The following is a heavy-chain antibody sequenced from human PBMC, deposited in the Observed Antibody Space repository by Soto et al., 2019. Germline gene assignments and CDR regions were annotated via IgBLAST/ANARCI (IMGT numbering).Heavy chain of an antibody. J-gene: IGHJ4*02. CDR3: ANSAGLRIPFDY. CDR2: ISGSGGST. V-gene: IGHV3-23*01. Sequence: GSLRLSCAASGWTFSSYAMSWVRQAPGKGLEWVSAISGSGGSTYYADSVKGRFTISRDNSKNTLYLQMNSLRAEDTAVYYCANSAGLRIPFDYWGQGTLVTVSS. CDR1: GWTFSSYA. D-gene: IGHD4-17*01.